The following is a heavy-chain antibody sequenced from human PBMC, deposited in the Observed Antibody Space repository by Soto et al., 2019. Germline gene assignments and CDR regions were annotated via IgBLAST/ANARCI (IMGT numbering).Heavy chain of an antibody. D-gene: IGHD5-12*01. V-gene: IGHV4-34*01. CDR3: SCESYTGRYSGDQAFDY. J-gene: IGHJ4*02. Sequence: SETLSLTCAVYGGSFSGYYWSWIRQPPGKGLEWVGEINHRGSTNYSPSLKSRVPMPVDTSKNQFSRKLGYVTAADTAVYDCSCESYTGRYSGDQAFDYWGQGNMVTVSS. CDR2: INHRGST. CDR1: GGSFSGYY.